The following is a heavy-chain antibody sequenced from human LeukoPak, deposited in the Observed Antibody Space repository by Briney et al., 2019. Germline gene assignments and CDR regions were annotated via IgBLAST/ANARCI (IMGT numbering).Heavy chain of an antibody. D-gene: IGHD3-22*01. J-gene: IGHJ3*02. CDR1: GGSISSGGYY. CDR3: ARVGRVVDDAFDI. CDR2: IYYSGST. Sequence: PSETLSLTCTVSGGSISSGGYYWSWLRQHPGKGLEWIGYIYYSGSTYYNPSLKSRVTISVDTSKNQFSLKLSSVTAADTAVYYCARVGRVVDDAFDIWGQGTMVTVSS. V-gene: IGHV4-31*03.